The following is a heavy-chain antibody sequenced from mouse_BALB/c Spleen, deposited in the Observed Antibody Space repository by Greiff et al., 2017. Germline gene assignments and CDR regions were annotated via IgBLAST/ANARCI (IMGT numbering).Heavy chain of an antibody. V-gene: IGHV1S22*01. Sequence: LQHPGSELVRPGASVKLSCKASGYTFTSYWMHWVKQRPGQGLEWIGNIYPGSGSTNYDEKFKSKATLTVDTSSSTAYMQLSSLTSEDSAVYYCTRGTSFAYWGQGTLVTVSA. CDR1: GYTFTSYW. J-gene: IGHJ3*01. CDR3: TRGTSFAY. D-gene: IGHD3-3*01. CDR2: IYPGSGST.